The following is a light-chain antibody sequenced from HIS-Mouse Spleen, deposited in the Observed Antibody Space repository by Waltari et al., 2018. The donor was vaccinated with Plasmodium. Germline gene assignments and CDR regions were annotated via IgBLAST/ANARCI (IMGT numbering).Light chain of an antibody. Sequence: EIVLTQSPGTLSLSPGERATLSCRASQSVSSSYLAWYQQKPGKAPRLLIYGASSRATGIPDRFSGSGSGTDFTLTISRLEPEDFAVYYCQQYGSSGTFGQGTKVEIK. J-gene: IGKJ1*01. V-gene: IGKV3-20*01. CDR3: QQYGSSGT. CDR1: QSVSSSY. CDR2: GAS.